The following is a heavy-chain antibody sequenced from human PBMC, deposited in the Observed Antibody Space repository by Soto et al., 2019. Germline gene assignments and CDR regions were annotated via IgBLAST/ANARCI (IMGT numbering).Heavy chain of an antibody. D-gene: IGHD2-15*01. CDR2: IFHGGNT. CDR3: ARARWYDAFDV. CDR1: GFFISSGNY. V-gene: IGHV4-38-2*01. Sequence: SETLSLTCAVSGFFISSGNYWGWIRKPPGKVLEWIGSIFHGGNTYYNPSLKSRVTISVDMSKNQFSLKLNFVTAADTAVYYCARARWYDAFDVWGQGTVVTVSS. J-gene: IGHJ3*01.